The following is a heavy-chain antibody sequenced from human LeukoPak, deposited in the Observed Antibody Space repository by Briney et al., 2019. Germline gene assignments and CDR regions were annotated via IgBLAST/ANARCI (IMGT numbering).Heavy chain of an antibody. CDR2: INSDGSST. CDR3: AREGWDYYGSGSRFDY. Sequence: GGSLRLSCAASGFTFSNYWMHWVRQAPGKGLVWVSRINSDGSSTSYADSVEGRFTISRDNAKNTLYLQMNSLRAEDTAVFYCAREGWDYYGSGSRFDYWAQGTLVTVSS. D-gene: IGHD3-10*01. J-gene: IGHJ4*02. V-gene: IGHV3-74*01. CDR1: GFTFSNYW.